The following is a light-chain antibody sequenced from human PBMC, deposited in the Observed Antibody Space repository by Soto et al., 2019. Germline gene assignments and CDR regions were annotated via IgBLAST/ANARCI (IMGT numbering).Light chain of an antibody. V-gene: IGKV3-20*01. CDR1: HDVSVS. CDR2: DAS. CDR3: QHYGTSPILT. J-gene: IGKJ3*01. Sequence: EIVLTQSPDTLSLSPGEGATLSCRASHDVSVSLVWYRQRPGQSPRLLIHDASNRATGISARFSGSGSGTDFTLTISRLESEDFAVYYCQHYGTSPILTFGPGTKVDL.